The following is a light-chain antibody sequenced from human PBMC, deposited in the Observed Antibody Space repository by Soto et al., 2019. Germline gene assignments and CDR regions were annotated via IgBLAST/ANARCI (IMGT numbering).Light chain of an antibody. Sequence: EIVLTQSPGTLSLSPGERATLSCRASQSVGSDYLAWYQQKPGQAPRILIFGASCRATGIPDRFSGSGSGTDFTLTISSLEPEDFAVYYCQQYGSLSWTFGQGTKVEIK. CDR3: QQYGSLSWT. J-gene: IGKJ1*01. CDR2: GAS. CDR1: QSVGSDY. V-gene: IGKV3-20*01.